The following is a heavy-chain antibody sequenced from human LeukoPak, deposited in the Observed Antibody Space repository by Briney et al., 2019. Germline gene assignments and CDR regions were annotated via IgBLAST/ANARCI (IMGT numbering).Heavy chain of an antibody. CDR3: ARAWFGESAYTFDY. CDR1: GRSLSSYY. CDR2: IYYSGST. D-gene: IGHD3-10*01. Sequence: SEPLSLPCPVSGRSLSSYYWRWLPQPPRKGLEWIGYIYYSGSTNYNPSLKSRVTISVDTSRNQFSLNLSSVTAADTAVYYCARAWFGESAYTFDYWGQGTLVTVSS. V-gene: IGHV4-59*01. J-gene: IGHJ4*02.